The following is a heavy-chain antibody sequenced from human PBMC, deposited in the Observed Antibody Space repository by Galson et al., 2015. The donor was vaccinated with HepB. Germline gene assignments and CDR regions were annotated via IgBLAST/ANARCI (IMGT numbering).Heavy chain of an antibody. Sequence: SLRLSCAASGFTFSSYAMHWVRQAPGKGLEWVAVISYDGSNKYYADSVKGRFTISRDNAKNTLYLQMNSLRAEDTAVYYCASAEDTTVTNRYYYYGMDVWGQGTTVTVSS. CDR1: GFTFSSYA. CDR3: ASAEDTTVTNRYYYYGMDV. CDR2: ISYDGSNK. V-gene: IGHV3-30-3*01. J-gene: IGHJ6*02. D-gene: IGHD4-17*01.